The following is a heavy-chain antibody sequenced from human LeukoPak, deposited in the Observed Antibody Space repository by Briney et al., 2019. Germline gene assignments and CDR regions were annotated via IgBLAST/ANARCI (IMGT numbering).Heavy chain of an antibody. CDR2: ISYDARSN. CDR1: GFTFSNYG. J-gene: IGHJ4*02. Sequence: GGSLRLSCVTSGFTFSNYGMHWVRQVPGKGLEWVAVISYDARSNFHVDSVKGRFTISRDNSKNTLYLQMNSLRAEDTAVYYCAKAGLAAAGTNYWGQGTLVTVSS. D-gene: IGHD6-13*01. V-gene: IGHV3-30*05. CDR3: AKAGLAAAGTNY.